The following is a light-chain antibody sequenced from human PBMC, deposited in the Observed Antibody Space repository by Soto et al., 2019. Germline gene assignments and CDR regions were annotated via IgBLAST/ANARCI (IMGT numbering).Light chain of an antibody. J-gene: IGKJ1*01. CDR1: QSISSN. CDR2: GAA. V-gene: IGKV3-15*01. CDR3: QQYDKWPQT. Sequence: IVMTQSPDSLSVSPGERATLSCRARQSISSNLAWYQQKPGQAPRLLIHGAATRATVIPARFRGSGSGTEFNLSISSLQSEDFAVYHCQQYDKWPQTFGQGTKVEI.